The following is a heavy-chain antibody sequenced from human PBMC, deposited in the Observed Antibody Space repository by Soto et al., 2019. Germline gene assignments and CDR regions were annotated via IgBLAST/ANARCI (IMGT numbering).Heavy chain of an antibody. Sequence: CRDVSCKASGYSFTSYWVGCVRQMPGKRLQWMGVIYPGDPDTRHRPSFQGQVTISADKSISTAYRQWSSLKASATAMYSCARQPDYYGSGSFYYSYGMEVWGQGTTVTVSS. CDR1: GYSFTSYW. V-gene: IGHV5-51*01. CDR2: IYPGDPDT. J-gene: IGHJ6*02. D-gene: IGHD3-10*01. CDR3: ARQPDYYGSGSFYYSYGMEV.